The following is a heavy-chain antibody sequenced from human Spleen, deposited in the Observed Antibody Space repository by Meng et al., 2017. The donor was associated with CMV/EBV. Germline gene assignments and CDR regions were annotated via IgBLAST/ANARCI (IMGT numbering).Heavy chain of an antibody. J-gene: IGHJ6*02. D-gene: IGHD3-3*01. V-gene: IGHV1-69*10. CDR2: IIPILDIV. Sequence: SVKVSCKASGGTFSNYAISWERQAPGQGLEWMGGIIPILDIVDYAQRFQGRVTITADKSTSTAYMEVSSLRSEDTAVYYCAREDAQRFFRYGMDVWGQGTTVTVSS. CDR3: AREDAQRFFRYGMDV. CDR1: GGTFSNYA.